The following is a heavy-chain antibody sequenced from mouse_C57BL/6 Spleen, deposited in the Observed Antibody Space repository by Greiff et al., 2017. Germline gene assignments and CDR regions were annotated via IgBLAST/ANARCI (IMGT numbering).Heavy chain of an antibody. CDR2: IYPGDGDT. CDR3: ARVGIYDCPGEN. CDR1: GYAFSSSW. D-gene: IGHD2-4*01. J-gene: IGHJ2*01. V-gene: IGHV1-82*01. Sequence: VQLPQSGPELVKPGASVKISCKASGYAFSSSWMNWVKQRPGKGLEWIGRIYPGDGDTNYNGKFKGKATLTADKSSSTAYMQLSSLTSEDSAVYFCARVGIYDCPGENWGQGTTLTVSS.